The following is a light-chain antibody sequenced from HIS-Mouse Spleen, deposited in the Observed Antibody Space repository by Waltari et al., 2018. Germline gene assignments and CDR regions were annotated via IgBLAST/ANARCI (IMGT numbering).Light chain of an antibody. CDR3: QQYYSTLFT. CDR1: QSGLYSSNTKNY. CDR2: SAS. J-gene: IGKJ3*01. V-gene: IGKV4-1*01. Sequence: DIVMTQSPDSLAVSLGGRATINCKSSQSGLYSSNTKNYLAWYKQKPGQTPKLLIYSASTRQSGVPERFSGSGSGTDFTLTISSLQAEDVAVYYCQQYYSTLFTFGPGTKVDIK.